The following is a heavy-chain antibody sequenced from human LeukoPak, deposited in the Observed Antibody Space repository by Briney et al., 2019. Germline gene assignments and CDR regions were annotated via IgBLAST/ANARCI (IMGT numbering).Heavy chain of an antibody. J-gene: IGHJ4*02. Sequence: SETLPLTCTVSRGSISSCSFYWGWLRQPPGKGLEWIGSIYCSGTTHYNPSLKSRVTISVDTSKNQFSLKVNSVTAADTAVYYCARNGGYTSTWSDDYFDYWGQGTLATVSS. D-gene: IGHD6-13*01. CDR1: RGSISSCSFY. V-gene: IGHV4-39*07. CDR3: ARNGGYTSTWSDDYFDY. CDR2: IYCSGTT.